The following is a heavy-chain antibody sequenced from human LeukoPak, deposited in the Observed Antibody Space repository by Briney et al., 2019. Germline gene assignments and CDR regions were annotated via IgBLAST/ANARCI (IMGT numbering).Heavy chain of an antibody. V-gene: IGHV3-53*01. CDR1: GGSISSSSYY. Sequence: ASETLSLTCTVSGGSISSSSYYWGWIRQPPGKGLEWVSVIYSGGSTNYADSVKGRFTISRDNSKNTLYLQMNSLRAEDTAVYYCAKVLKAYYFGSGSYPFDHWGQGTLVTVSS. J-gene: IGHJ4*02. CDR3: AKVLKAYYFGSGSYPFDH. D-gene: IGHD3-10*01. CDR2: IYSGGST.